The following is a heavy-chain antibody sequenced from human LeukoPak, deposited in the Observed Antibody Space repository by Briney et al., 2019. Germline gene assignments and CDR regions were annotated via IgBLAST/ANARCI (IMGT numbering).Heavy chain of an antibody. J-gene: IGHJ4*02. CDR3: ARRYSELRGISDY. Sequence: PGGSPRLSCAASGFTFSSYSMTWVRQAPGKGLEWVSSISSSSSYIYYADSVKGRFTISRDNAKNSLYLQMNSLRAEDTAVYYCARRYSELRGISDYWGQGTLVTVSS. D-gene: IGHD1-7*01. CDR1: GFTFSSYS. V-gene: IGHV3-21*01. CDR2: ISSSSSYI.